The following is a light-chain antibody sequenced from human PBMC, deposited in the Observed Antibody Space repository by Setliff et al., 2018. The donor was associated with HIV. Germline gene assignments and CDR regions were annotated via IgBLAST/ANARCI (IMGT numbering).Light chain of an antibody. V-gene: IGLV2-14*03. CDR3: LSYTSSAPLYV. J-gene: IGLJ1*01. CDR1: SSDVGGYSF. Sequence: QSVLAQPASVSGSPGQSITISCTGTSSDVGGYSFVSWYQQHPGKAPKLMIYDVSYRPSGVSDCFSGSKSGNTASLTISGLQAEDEADYYCLSYTSSAPLYVFATGTKVTVL. CDR2: DVS.